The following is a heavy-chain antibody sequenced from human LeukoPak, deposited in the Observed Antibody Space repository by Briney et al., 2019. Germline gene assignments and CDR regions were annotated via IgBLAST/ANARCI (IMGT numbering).Heavy chain of an antibody. Sequence: PGGSLRLSCAASGFTFSSYAMSWVRQAPGKGLEWVSAISGSGGSTYYADSVKGRFTISRDNSKNTLYLQMSSRRAEETAVYYCAKEPYCSCSSCYPVFCSFDSWGQGTLVTVSS. CDR3: AKEPYCSCSSCYPVFCSFDS. V-gene: IGHV3-23*01. J-gene: IGHJ4*02. CDR1: GFTFSSYA. D-gene: IGHD2-15*01. CDR2: ISGSGGST.